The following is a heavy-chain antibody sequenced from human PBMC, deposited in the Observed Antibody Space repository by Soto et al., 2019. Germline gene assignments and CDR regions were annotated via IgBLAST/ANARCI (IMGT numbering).Heavy chain of an antibody. CDR2: IIPIFGTA. V-gene: IGHV1-69*01. Sequence: QVQLVQSGAEVKKPGSSVKVSCKAPGGTFSSYAISWVRQAPGQGLEWMGGIIPIFGTANYAQKFQGRVTITADESTSTAYMELSSLRAEDTAVYYCARAGRGGHDWQRTFDYWGQGTLVTVSS. CDR1: GGTFSSYA. D-gene: IGHD5-12*01. J-gene: IGHJ4*02. CDR3: ARAGRGGHDWQRTFDY.